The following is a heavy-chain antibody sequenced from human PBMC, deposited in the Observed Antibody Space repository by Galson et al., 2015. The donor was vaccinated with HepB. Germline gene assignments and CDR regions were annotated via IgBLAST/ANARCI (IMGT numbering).Heavy chain of an antibody. Sequence: SLRLSCATSGFTFGDFAMSWFRQAPGEGLEWVGFIRSKAYGGTTEYAASVKGRFTISRDDSKSIAYLQMNSLKTEDTAVYYCTRAAGSRYNDILTGHKRWGQGTLVTVSS. D-gene: IGHD3-9*01. J-gene: IGHJ4*02. CDR2: IRSKAYGGTT. CDR3: TRAAGSRYNDILTGHKR. CDR1: GFTFGDFA. V-gene: IGHV3-49*03.